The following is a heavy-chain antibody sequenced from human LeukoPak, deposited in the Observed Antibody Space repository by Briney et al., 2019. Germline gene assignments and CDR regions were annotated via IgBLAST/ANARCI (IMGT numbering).Heavy chain of an antibody. J-gene: IGHJ6*02. CDR2: IIPIFGTA. CDR3: ARDPAYCGGDCYGYYGMDV. D-gene: IGHD2-21*02. V-gene: IGHV1-69*05. CDR1: GGTFSSYA. Sequence: GASVKVSCKASGGTFSSYAISWVRQAPGQGLEWMGGIIPIFGTANYAQKLQGRVTMTTDTSTSTAYMELRSLRSDDTAVYYCARDPAYCGGDCYGYYGMDVWGQGTTVTVSS.